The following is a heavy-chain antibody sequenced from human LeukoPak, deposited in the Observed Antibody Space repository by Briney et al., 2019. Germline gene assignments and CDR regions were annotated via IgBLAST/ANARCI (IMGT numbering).Heavy chain of an antibody. CDR3: ARAADYYGSGSYPYYFDY. Sequence: ASVKVSCKASGGTFSSYAISWVRQAPGHGLEWMGGIIPIFGTANYAQKFQGRVTITADKSTSTAYMELSSLRSEDTAVYYCARAADYYGSGSYPYYFDYWGQGTLVTVSS. J-gene: IGHJ4*02. V-gene: IGHV1-69*06. D-gene: IGHD3-10*01. CDR1: GGTFSSYA. CDR2: IIPIFGTA.